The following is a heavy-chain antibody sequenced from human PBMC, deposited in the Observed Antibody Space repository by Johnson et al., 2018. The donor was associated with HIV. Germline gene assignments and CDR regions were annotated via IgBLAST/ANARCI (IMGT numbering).Heavy chain of an antibody. V-gene: IGHV3-33*08. Sequence: VQLVESGGGVVQPGRSLRLSCAASGFTFSSYGMHWVRQAPGKGLEWVAVIWYDGYNKYYADSVKGRFTISRDNSKNTLYLQMNSLRAEDTAVYYCARDQAVGATSDAFDIWGQGTMVTVSS. J-gene: IGHJ3*02. CDR1: GFTFSSYG. CDR3: ARDQAVGATSDAFDI. CDR2: IWYDGYNK. D-gene: IGHD1-26*01.